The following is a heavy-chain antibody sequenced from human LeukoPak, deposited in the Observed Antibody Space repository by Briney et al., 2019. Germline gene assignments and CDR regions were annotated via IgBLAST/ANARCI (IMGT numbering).Heavy chain of an antibody. J-gene: IGHJ6*02. D-gene: IGHD3-10*01. CDR2: IYDSGST. CDR3: ARHYYGSGSSPMDV. CDR1: GGPISSYY. V-gene: IGHV4-59*08. Sequence: SETLSLTCTVSGGPISSYYWSWIRPPPGKGLEWIGYIYDSGSTNYNPSLKSRVTISLDTSKKQFSLKLTSVTATDTAVFYCARHYYGSGSSPMDVWGQGTTVTVSS.